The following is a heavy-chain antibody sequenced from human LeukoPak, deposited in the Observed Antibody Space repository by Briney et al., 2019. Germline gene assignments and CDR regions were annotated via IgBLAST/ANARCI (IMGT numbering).Heavy chain of an antibody. CDR3: ALMKGHPLHKYNMDV. V-gene: IGHV3-23*01. Sequence: PGGSLRLSCGASGFTFSGFAMRWVRRTPGKGVVWVAGISGSGDNRLYQEPVKAPFTISKINSKNTQHLEMNSLRFEDTAICYFALMKGHPLHKYNMDVWGQGTTVTVSS. D-gene: IGHD1-1*01. CDR1: GFTFSGFA. J-gene: IGHJ6*01. CDR2: ISGSGDNR.